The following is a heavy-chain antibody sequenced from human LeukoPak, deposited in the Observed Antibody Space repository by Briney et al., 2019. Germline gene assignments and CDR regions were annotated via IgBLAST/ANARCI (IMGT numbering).Heavy chain of an antibody. Sequence: SETLSLTCTVSGGSISSGDYYWSWIRQPPGKGLEWIGYIYYSGSTYYNPSLKRRVTISVDTSKNQFSLQLSSVTAADTAVYYCASSGYCSSTSCPYYYGSGSYYPTLDYWGQGTLVTVSS. CDR3: ASSGYCSSTSCPYYYGSGSYYPTLDY. CDR2: IYYSGST. V-gene: IGHV4-30-4*08. D-gene: IGHD3-10*01. J-gene: IGHJ4*02. CDR1: GGSISSGDYY.